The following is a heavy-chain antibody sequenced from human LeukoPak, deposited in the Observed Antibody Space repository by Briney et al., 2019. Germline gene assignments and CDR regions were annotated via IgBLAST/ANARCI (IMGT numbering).Heavy chain of an antibody. D-gene: IGHD4-23*01. CDR2: ISTSSSYI. CDR3: ARDHDYGGNFGPFDI. Sequence: PGGSLRLSCAASGFTFSTYSMNWVRQAPGKGLEWVSAISTSSSYIYYADSVKGRFTISRDNAKNSLYLQMNSLRAEDTAVYYCARDHDYGGNFGPFDIWGQGTMVTVSS. V-gene: IGHV3-21*01. J-gene: IGHJ3*02. CDR1: GFTFSTYS.